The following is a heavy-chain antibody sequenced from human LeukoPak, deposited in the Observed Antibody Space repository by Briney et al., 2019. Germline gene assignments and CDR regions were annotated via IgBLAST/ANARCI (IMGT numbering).Heavy chain of an antibody. CDR2: IYYSGST. V-gene: IGHV4-59*13. CDR3: AREGDGSPYYFDY. Sequence: KPSETLSLTCTVSGGSISSYYWSWIRHPPGKGLEGIGYIYYSGSTNYHPSLKSRVTISVDTSKNQFSLKLSSVTAADTAVYYCAREGDGSPYYFDYWGQGTLVTVSS. CDR1: GGSISSYY. J-gene: IGHJ4*02. D-gene: IGHD5-24*01.